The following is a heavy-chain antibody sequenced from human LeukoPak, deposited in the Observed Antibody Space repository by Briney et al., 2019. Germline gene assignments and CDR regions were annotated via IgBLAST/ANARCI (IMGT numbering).Heavy chain of an antibody. J-gene: IGHJ6*02. CDR2: INWNGGST. V-gene: IGHV3-20*04. CDR3: ARAYGAARPIYYYYGMDV. Sequence: GGSLRLSCAASGFTFDDYGMSWVRQAPGKGLEWVSGINWNGGSTGYADSVKGRFTISRGNAKNSLYLQMNSLRAEDTALYYCARAYGAARPIYYYYGMDVWGQGTTVTVSS. CDR1: GFTFDDYG. D-gene: IGHD6-6*01.